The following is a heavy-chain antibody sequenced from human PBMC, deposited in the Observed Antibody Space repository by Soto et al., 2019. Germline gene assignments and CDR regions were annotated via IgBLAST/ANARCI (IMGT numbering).Heavy chain of an antibody. Sequence: SEKVSCKASGGTFSSYAISWVRQAPGQGLEWMGGIIPIFGTANYAQKFQGRVTITADKSTSTAYMELSSLRSEDTAVYYCARPAGPSNWFDPWGQGTLVTVSS. D-gene: IGHD6-13*01. CDR2: IIPIFGTA. CDR1: GGTFSSYA. J-gene: IGHJ5*02. V-gene: IGHV1-69*06. CDR3: ARPAGPSNWFDP.